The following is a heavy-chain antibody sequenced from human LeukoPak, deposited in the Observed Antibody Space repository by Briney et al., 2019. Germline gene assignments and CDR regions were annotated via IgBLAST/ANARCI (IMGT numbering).Heavy chain of an antibody. D-gene: IGHD6-19*01. CDR2: INHSGST. Sequence: SETLSLTCAVYGGSFSGYYWSWIRQPPGKGLEWIGEINHSGSTNYNPSLKSRVTISVDTSKNQFSLKLSSVTAADTAVYYCARERLVGPFDYRGQGTLVTVSS. V-gene: IGHV4-34*01. J-gene: IGHJ4*02. CDR1: GGSFSGYY. CDR3: ARERLVGPFDY.